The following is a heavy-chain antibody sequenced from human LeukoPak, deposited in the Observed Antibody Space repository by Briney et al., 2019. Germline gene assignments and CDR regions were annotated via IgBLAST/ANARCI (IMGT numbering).Heavy chain of an antibody. CDR1: GFTFSSYS. CDR3: ARDIYYDSSGYYGRRSSDAFDI. CDR2: ISSSSSYI. D-gene: IGHD3-22*01. Sequence: GGSLRLSCAASGFTFSSYSMNWVRQAPGKGLEWVSSISSSSSYIYYADSAKGRFTISRDNAKNSLYLQMNSLRAEDTAVYYCARDIYYDSSGYYGRRSSDAFDIWGQGTMVTVSS. J-gene: IGHJ3*02. V-gene: IGHV3-21*01.